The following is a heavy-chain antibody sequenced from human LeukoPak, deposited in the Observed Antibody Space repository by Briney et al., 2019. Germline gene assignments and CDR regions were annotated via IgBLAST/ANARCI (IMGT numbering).Heavy chain of an antibody. CDR2: IYYSGST. V-gene: IGHV4-39*07. J-gene: IGHJ4*02. CDR3: AGPKYDILTGYYLSFDY. Sequence: WVRQPPGKGLEWIGSIYYSGSTYYNPSLKSRVTISVDTSKNQFSLKLSSVTAADTAVYYCAGPKYDILTGYYLSFDYWGQGTLVTVSS. D-gene: IGHD3-9*01.